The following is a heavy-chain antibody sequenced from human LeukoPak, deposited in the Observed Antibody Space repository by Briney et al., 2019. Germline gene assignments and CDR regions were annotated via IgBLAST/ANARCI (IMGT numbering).Heavy chain of an antibody. CDR2: ISYDGSNK. CDR3: ARGYSYENAFDI. CDR1: GFTFSSYG. D-gene: IGHD5-18*01. V-gene: IGHV3-30*03. Sequence: LSGGSLRLSCAASGFTFSSYGMHWARQAPGKGLEWVAVISYDGSNKYYADSVKGRFTISRDNSKNTLYLQMNSLRAEDTAVYYCARGYSYENAFDIWGQGTMVTVSS. J-gene: IGHJ3*02.